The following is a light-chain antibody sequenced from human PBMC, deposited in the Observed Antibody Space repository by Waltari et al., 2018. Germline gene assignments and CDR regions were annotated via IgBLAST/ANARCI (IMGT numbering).Light chain of an antibody. J-gene: IGLJ3*02. CDR3: SIYMGSGVWV. Sequence: QTVVTQEPSLSVSPGGTVTLTCALSXXXXXXXXYPTWYQQTPGQPPRTFLYTGIIRSSGVPDRFSGSILGNTAALTITGAQADDESDYYCSIYMGSGVWVFGGGTKLTVL. CDR2: TGI. V-gene: IGLV8-61*01. CDR1: XXXXXXXXY.